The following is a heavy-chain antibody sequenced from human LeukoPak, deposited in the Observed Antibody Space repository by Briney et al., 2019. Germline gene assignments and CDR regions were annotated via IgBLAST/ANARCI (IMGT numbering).Heavy chain of an antibody. J-gene: IGHJ4*02. Sequence: GASVKVSCKAPGYTFTSYGISWVRQAPGQGLEWMGWISAYNGNTNYAQKLQGRVTMTTDTSTSTAYMELRSLRSDDTAVYYCATGSVDTAMASFDYWGQGTLVTVSS. CDR2: ISAYNGNT. D-gene: IGHD5-18*01. V-gene: IGHV1-18*01. CDR1: GYTFTSYG. CDR3: ATGSVDTAMASFDY.